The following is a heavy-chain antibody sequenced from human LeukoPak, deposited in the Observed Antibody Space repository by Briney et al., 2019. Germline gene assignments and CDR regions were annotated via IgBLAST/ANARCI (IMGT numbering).Heavy chain of an antibody. CDR2: ISGYNGDT. Sequence: ASVKVSRKASGYTFTRYGISWVRQAPGQGLEWIGWISGYNGDTKYAQKLQGRVTMTTDTSTSTAYMDLRSLRSDDTAVYYCARESSGLPGTREFDYWGQGTLVTVSS. V-gene: IGHV1-18*01. CDR1: GYTFTRYG. J-gene: IGHJ4*02. CDR3: ARESSGLPGTREFDY. D-gene: IGHD6-13*01.